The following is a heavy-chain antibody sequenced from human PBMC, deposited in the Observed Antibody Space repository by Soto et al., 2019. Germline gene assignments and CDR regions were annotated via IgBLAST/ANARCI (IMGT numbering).Heavy chain of an antibody. V-gene: IGHV1-18*01. Sequence: QVHLVQSGAEVKKPGASVKVSCKGSGYAFTTYGITWVRQAPGQGLEWMGWISAHNGNTNYAQKIQGRVTVTIDTSTSTAYMELRSLRSDDTAVYYCARGRYGDYWGQGALVTVSS. D-gene: IGHD1-1*01. J-gene: IGHJ4*02. CDR1: GYAFTTYG. CDR3: ARGRYGDY. CDR2: ISAHNGNT.